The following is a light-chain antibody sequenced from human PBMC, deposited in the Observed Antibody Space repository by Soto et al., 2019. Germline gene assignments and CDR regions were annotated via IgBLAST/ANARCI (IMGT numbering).Light chain of an antibody. CDR2: EVS. Sequence: QSALTQPPSASGSPGQSVTISCTGTSSDVGAYSYVSWYQQHPGKAPKLMIYEVSKRPSGVPDRFSGSKSGNTASLTVSGLQAEDEADYYCSSYAGRNNFVVFGGGTKVTVL. CDR3: SSYAGRNNFVV. CDR1: SSDVGAYSY. V-gene: IGLV2-8*01. J-gene: IGLJ2*01.